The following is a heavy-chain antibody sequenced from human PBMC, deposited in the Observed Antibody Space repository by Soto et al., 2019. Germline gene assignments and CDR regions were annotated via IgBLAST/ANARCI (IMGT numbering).Heavy chain of an antibody. J-gene: IGHJ5*02. CDR2: IYSGGST. D-gene: IGHD3-9*01. Sequence: PGGSLRLSCAASGFTVSSNYMSWVRQAPGKGLEWVSVIYSGGSTYYADSVKGRFTISRDNSKNTLYLQMNSLRAEDTAVYYCARQYIYDILTGFPNWFDPWGQGTLVTVSS. CDR3: ARQYIYDILTGFPNWFDP. V-gene: IGHV3-66*04. CDR1: GFTVSSNY.